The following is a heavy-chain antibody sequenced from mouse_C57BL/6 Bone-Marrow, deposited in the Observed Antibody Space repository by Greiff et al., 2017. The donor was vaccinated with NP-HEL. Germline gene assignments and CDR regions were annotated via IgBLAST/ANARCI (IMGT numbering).Heavy chain of an antibody. CDR3: ARETMVCWYFDV. J-gene: IGHJ1*03. CDR1: GYTFTSYW. CDR2: IYPGSGST. V-gene: IGHV1-55*01. Sequence: VQLQQPGAELVKPGASVKMSCKASGYTFTSYWITWVKQRPGQGLEWIGDIYPGSGSTNYNEKFKSKATLTVDTSSSTAYMQLSSLTSEDSAVYYCARETMVCWYFDVWGTGTTVTVSS. D-gene: IGHD2-2*01.